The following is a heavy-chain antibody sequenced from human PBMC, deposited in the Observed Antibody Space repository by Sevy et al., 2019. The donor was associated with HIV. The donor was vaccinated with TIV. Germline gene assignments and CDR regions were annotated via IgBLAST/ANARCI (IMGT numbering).Heavy chain of an antibody. V-gene: IGHV3-23*01. Sequence: GGSLRLSCAASGFTISRYAMSWVRQAPGKGLEWVSAISGSGGSTYYADSVKGRFTISRDNSKNTLYLQMNSLRAEDTAVYYCAKTYYYDSSGPGDYWGQGTLVTVSS. CDR2: ISGSGGST. D-gene: IGHD3-22*01. J-gene: IGHJ4*02. CDR1: GFTISRYA. CDR3: AKTYYYDSSGPGDY.